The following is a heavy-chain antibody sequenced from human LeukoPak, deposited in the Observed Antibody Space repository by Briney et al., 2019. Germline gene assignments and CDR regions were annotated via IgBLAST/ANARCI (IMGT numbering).Heavy chain of an antibody. D-gene: IGHD3-16*02. Sequence: SGPTLVKPTQTITLTCTFSGFSLSTSGMCVSWIRQPPGKALEWLARIDWDDDKYYSTSLKTRLTISKDTSKNQVVLTMTNMDPVDTATYYCARIRISHDYVWGSYRYPYYFDYWGQGTLVTVSS. CDR1: GFSLSTSGMC. V-gene: IGHV2-70*11. J-gene: IGHJ4*02. CDR2: IDWDDDK. CDR3: ARIRISHDYVWGSYRYPYYFDY.